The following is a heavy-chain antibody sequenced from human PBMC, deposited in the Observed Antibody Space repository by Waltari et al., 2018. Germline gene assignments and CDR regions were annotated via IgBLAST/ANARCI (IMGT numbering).Heavy chain of an antibody. Sequence: QLQLQESGPGLVKPSQTLSLTCPVSGGSISSGSYYWSWIRQPAGKGLEWIGRIYTSGSTNYNPSLKSRVTISVDTSKNQFSLKLSSVTAADTAVYYCASSDCSGGSCYFSYYYYGMDVWGQGTTVTVSS. D-gene: IGHD2-15*01. CDR1: GGSISSGSYY. V-gene: IGHV4-61*02. CDR3: ASSDCSGGSCYFSYYYYGMDV. CDR2: IYTSGST. J-gene: IGHJ6*02.